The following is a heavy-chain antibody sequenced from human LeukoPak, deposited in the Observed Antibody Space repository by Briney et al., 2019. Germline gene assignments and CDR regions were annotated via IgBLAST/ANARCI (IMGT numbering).Heavy chain of an antibody. CDR1: GDSISSAAYS. CDR2: LYFSGSA. D-gene: IGHD6-13*01. J-gene: IGHJ4*02. V-gene: IGHV4-30-4*07. CDR3: ARVFIAQYFDY. Sequence: SETLSLTCAVSGDSISSAAYSWSWIRQPPGKGLEWIGYLYFSGSAYYNPSLKSRVTFSVDTSKNHFSLKLTSVTAADTAVYYCARVFIAQYFDYWGQGTLVTVSS.